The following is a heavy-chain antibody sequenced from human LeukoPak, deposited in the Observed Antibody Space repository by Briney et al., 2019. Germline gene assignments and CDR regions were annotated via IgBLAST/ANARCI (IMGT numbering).Heavy chain of an antibody. V-gene: IGHV4-59*01. D-gene: IGHD3-22*01. J-gene: IGHJ4*02. CDR2: IFYSGST. CDR3: ARALYYYDSSGPLPLK. Sequence: PSETLSLTCTVSGGSISSYYWSWIRQPPGKGLEWIGYIFYSGSTNYNTSLKGRVTISVDTSKNQFSLNLSSVTAADTAVYYCARALYYYDSSGPLPLKWGQGTLVTVSS. CDR1: GGSISSYY.